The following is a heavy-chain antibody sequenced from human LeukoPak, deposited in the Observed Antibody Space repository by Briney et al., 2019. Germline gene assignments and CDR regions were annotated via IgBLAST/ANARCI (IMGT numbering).Heavy chain of an antibody. Sequence: SETLSLTCTVSGGSISSSSYYWGWIRQPPGKGLEWIGSIYYSGSTYYNPSLKSRVTISVDTSKNQFSLKLSSVTAADTAVYYCARGGSSWYKYYWGQGTLVTVSS. J-gene: IGHJ4*02. CDR3: ARGGSSWYKYY. CDR2: IYYSGST. D-gene: IGHD6-13*01. CDR1: GGSISSSSYY. V-gene: IGHV4-39*07.